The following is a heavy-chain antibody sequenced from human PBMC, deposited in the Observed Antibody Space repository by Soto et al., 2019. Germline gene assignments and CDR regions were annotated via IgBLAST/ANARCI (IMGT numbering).Heavy chain of an antibody. CDR1: GYTFTSYE. CDR2: MNPNSGNT. CDR3: ARERTRGFDP. V-gene: IGHV1-8*01. Sequence: QVQLVQSGAEVKKPGASVRVSCKASGYTFTSYEINWVRQATGQGLEWMGWMNPNSGNTVYAQKFQGRVTMTRNTSISTVYMELSSLRSEDTALYFCARERTRGFDPWGQGTLVTVFS. J-gene: IGHJ5*02.